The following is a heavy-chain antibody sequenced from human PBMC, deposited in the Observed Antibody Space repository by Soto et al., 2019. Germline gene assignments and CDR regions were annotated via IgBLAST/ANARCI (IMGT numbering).Heavy chain of an antibody. CDR1: GYTFSSIG. J-gene: IGHJ4*02. CDR3: ARDLDGSGSYFTNY. Sequence: GASVKVSCKTSGYTFSSIGISWVRQAPGQGLEWMGWISPNTDDTYCAQRLQGRVTMTTDTSTNTAYMERRSLRSAATAVYFCARDLDGSGSYFTNYWGPGTRVTVSS. V-gene: IGHV1-18*01. D-gene: IGHD3-10*01. CDR2: ISPNTDDT.